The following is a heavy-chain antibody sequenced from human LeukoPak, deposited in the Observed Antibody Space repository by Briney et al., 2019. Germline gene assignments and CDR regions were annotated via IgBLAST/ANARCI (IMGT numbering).Heavy chain of an antibody. D-gene: IGHD5-24*01. CDR3: ARVEMAIKTDYYYYMDV. Sequence: GGSLRLSCAASGFTFSSYSMNWVRQAPGKGLEWVANIKQDGSEKYYVDSVKGRFTISRDNAKNSLYLQMNSLRAEDTAVYYCARVEMAIKTDYYYYMDVWGKGTTVTVSS. CDR1: GFTFSSYS. J-gene: IGHJ6*03. CDR2: IKQDGSEK. V-gene: IGHV3-7*01.